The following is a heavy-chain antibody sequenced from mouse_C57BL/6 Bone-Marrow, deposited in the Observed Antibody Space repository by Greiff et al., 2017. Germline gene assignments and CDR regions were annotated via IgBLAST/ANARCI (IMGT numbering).Heavy chain of an antibody. CDR3: VLLRDWYFDV. J-gene: IGHJ1*03. Sequence: QVQLKESGPELVKPGASVKISCKASGYAFSSSWMNWVKQRPGKGLEWIGRIYPGDGDTNYNGKFKGKATLTADKSSSTAYMQLSSLTSEDSAVYFCVLLRDWYFDVWGTGTTGTASS. V-gene: IGHV1-82*01. CDR1: GYAFSSSW. D-gene: IGHD1-1*01. CDR2: IYPGDGDT.